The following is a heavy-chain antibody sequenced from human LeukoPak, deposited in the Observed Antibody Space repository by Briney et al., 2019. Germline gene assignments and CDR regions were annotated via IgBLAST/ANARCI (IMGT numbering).Heavy chain of an antibody. CDR1: GGTFSSYA. J-gene: IGHJ6*03. CDR2: IITIFGTA. V-gene: IGHV1-69*13. CDR3: ARGDDYGGDYYYYYYMDV. D-gene: IGHD4-23*01. Sequence: ASVKVSCKASGGTFSSYAISWVRQAPGQGLEWMGGIITIFGTANYAQKFQGRVTITADESTSTAYMELSSLRSEDTAVYYCARGDDYGGDYYYYYYMDVWGKGTTVTVSS.